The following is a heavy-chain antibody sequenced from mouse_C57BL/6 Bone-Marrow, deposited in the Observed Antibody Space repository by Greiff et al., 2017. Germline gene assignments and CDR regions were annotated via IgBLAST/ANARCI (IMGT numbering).Heavy chain of an antibody. CDR2: IYYSGTI. CDR1: GISITTGNYR. Sequence: EVQLQESGPGLVKPSPTVFLTCTVTGISITTGNYRWSWIRPFPGNKLEWIGYIYYSGTITYNPSLTSRTTITRDAPKNQFFLEMNSLTAEDTATYYGERETWHYFDYWGQGTTLTVAS. CDR3: ERETWHYFDY. J-gene: IGHJ2*01. V-gene: IGHV3-5*01.